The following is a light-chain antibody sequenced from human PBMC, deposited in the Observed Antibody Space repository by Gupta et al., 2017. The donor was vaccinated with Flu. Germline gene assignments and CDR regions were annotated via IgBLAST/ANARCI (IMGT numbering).Light chain of an antibody. V-gene: IGLV3-25*03. CDR2: KDS. Sequence: QTSRITCSGDALPEQYAYCYQQKPGQAPVLVIYKDSERPSGIPERFSGSSSGTTVTLTISGVQAEDEADYYCQSADSSGTYPVIFGGGTKLTVL. CDR1: ALPEQY. CDR3: QSADSSGTYPVI. J-gene: IGLJ2*01.